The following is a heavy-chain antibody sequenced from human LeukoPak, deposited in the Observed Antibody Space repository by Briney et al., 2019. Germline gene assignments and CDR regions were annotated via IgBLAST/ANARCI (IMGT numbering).Heavy chain of an antibody. CDR2: ISGSGGST. CDR3: AKDPAYYYDSSGLFDY. V-gene: IGHV3-23*01. CDR1: GFTFSSYA. Sequence: PGGSLRLSCAASGFTFSSYATSWVRQAPGKGLEWVSAISGSGGSTYYADSVKGRFTISRDNSKNTLYLQMNSLRAEDTAVYYCAKDPAYYYDSSGLFDYWGQGTLVTVSS. D-gene: IGHD3-22*01. J-gene: IGHJ4*02.